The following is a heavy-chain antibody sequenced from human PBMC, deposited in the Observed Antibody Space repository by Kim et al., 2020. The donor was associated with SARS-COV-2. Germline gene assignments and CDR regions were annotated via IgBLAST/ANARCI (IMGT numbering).Heavy chain of an antibody. CDR3: ARGRAGVVPSPILGLGPYYESYALDV. D-gene: IGHD3-3*01. CDR2: INHSGAT. CDR1: VGSFSGYH. J-gene: IGHJ6*02. V-gene: IGHV4-34*01. Sequence: SETLSLTCAVYVGSFSGYHWTWIRQSPGKGLEWIGEINHSGATNYNPSLKSRVAISVDTSKNQISLKVKSVTAADTAVYFCARGRAGVVPSPILGLGPYYESYALDVWGPATTVGVAS.